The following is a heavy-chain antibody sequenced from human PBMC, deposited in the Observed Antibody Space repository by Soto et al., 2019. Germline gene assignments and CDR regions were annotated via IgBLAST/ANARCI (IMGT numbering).Heavy chain of an antibody. CDR3: ARRYYYASGSRGPLTYYPDY. CDR1: GNSFTTYW. J-gene: IGHJ4*02. V-gene: IGHV5-51*01. CDR2: IYPGDSDT. Sequence: PGESLKISCKGSGNSFTTYWIGWVRQMPGKGLEWMGMIYPGDSDTRYSPSFQGQVTFSADKSISTAYLQWSSLKASDTAIYYCARRYYYASGSRGPLTYYPDYWGQGTLVTVTS. D-gene: IGHD3-10*01.